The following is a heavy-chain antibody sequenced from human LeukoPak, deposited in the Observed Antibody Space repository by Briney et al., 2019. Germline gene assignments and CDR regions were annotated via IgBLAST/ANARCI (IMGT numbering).Heavy chain of an antibody. V-gene: IGHV3-30*19. CDR2: ISHDGTYN. Sequence: GRSLRLSCATSGLAFSYYGLHWVRQAPGKGLEWEAVISHDGTYNYYGDSVRGRSTISRDNSKNTLYLQMSSLRPEDTAVYYCVRAWGDVIVVRESWFDPWGQGTLVTVSS. D-gene: IGHD2/OR15-2a*01. J-gene: IGHJ5*02. CDR3: VRAWGDVIVVRESWFDP. CDR1: GLAFSYYG.